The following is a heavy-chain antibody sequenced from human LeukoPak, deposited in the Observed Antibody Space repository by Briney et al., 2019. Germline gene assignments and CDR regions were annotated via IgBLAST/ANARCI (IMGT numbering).Heavy chain of an antibody. Sequence: ASVKVSCKASGYTFTSYGISWVRQAPGQGLEWMGWIGAYDGNTNYAQKLQGRVTMTTDTSTSTAYMELRSLRSDDTAVYYCARDGRITMIVVVTHYGMDVWGQGTTVTVSS. J-gene: IGHJ6*02. V-gene: IGHV1-18*01. CDR2: IGAYDGNT. CDR1: GYTFTSYG. D-gene: IGHD3-22*01. CDR3: ARDGRITMIVVVTHYGMDV.